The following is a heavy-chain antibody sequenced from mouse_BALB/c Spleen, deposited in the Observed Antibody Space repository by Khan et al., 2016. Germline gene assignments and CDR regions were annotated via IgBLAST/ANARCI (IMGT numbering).Heavy chain of an antibody. J-gene: IGHJ3*01. D-gene: IGHD2-4*01. Sequence: EVQLQESGAELVKPGASVKLSCTASGFNIKDTYMHWVKQRPEQGLEWIGRIDPANGNTKYDPKFQGKATITADTSSNTAYLQLSSLTSEDTAVYYCARSPYDYDVCFAYWGQGTLVTVSA. CDR3: ARSPYDYDVCFAY. CDR2: IDPANGNT. V-gene: IGHV14-3*02. CDR1: GFNIKDTY.